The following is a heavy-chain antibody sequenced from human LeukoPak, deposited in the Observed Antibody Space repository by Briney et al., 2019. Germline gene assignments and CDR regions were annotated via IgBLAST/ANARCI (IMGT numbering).Heavy chain of an antibody. D-gene: IGHD2-15*01. CDR3: AKGVVAATNAAYYGMDV. V-gene: IGHV3-30*18. CDR2: ISYDESDK. J-gene: IGHJ6*02. Sequence: TGRSLRLSCAASGFTFSNYGMHWDRQAPGKGLGWVAVISYDESDKYYADSVKGRFTISRDNSKNTLYLQMNSLRPEDTAVYYCAKGVVAATNAAYYGMDVWGQGTTVTVSS. CDR1: GFTFSNYG.